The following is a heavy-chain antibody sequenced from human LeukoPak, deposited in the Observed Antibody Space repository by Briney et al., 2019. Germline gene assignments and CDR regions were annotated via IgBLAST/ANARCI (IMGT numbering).Heavy chain of an antibody. J-gene: IGHJ4*02. CDR3: ARSKRTTMTFLLDN. D-gene: IGHD4-17*01. CDR2: IKQDGSEE. CDR1: GFTFSNYW. Sequence: PGGSLRLSCAASGFTFSNYWMSWVRQAPGKGLEWVANIKQDGSEEYYVDSVKGRFTISRDNAKNSLYLQMNSLRAEDTAVYYCARSKRTTMTFLLDNWGQGTLVTVSS. V-gene: IGHV3-7*01.